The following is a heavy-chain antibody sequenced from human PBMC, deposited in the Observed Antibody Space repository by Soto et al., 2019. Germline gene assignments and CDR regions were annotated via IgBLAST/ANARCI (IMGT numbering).Heavy chain of an antibody. CDR2: IYSGGST. Sequence: GGSLRLSCAASGFTVSSNYMSWVRQAPGKGLEWVSVIYSGGSTYYADSVKGRFTISRDNSKNTLYLQMNSLRAEDTAVYYCARDRGYCGGDCSVYFQHWGQGTLVTVSS. V-gene: IGHV3-66*01. J-gene: IGHJ1*01. CDR3: ARDRGYCGGDCSVYFQH. CDR1: GFTVSSNY. D-gene: IGHD2-21*02.